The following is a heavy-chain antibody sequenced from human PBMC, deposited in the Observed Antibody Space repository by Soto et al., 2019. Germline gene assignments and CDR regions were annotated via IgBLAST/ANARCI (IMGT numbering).Heavy chain of an antibody. CDR3: ASERSAQYFDS. V-gene: IGHV1-69*06. D-gene: IGHD1-26*01. J-gene: IGHJ4*02. CDR2: ISPTFGTA. CDR1: GGTFSRHA. Sequence: SVKVSCKASGGTFSRHAIAWVRQAPGQGLEWMGGISPTFGTATYAPKFQGRVAISADRSSNTAYMELSSLRSQDTAVYYCASERSAQYFDSWGQGTVVTGSS.